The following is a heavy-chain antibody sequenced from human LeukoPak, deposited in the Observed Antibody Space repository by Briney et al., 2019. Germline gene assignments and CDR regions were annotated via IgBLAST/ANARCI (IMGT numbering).Heavy chain of an antibody. V-gene: IGHV3-53*01. CDR1: GFTVSSNY. Sequence: GGSLRLSRAASGFTVSSNYMSWVRQAPGKGLEWVSVIYSGGSTYYADSVKGRFTISRDNSKNTLYLQMNSLRAEDTAMYYCARDYYDSSGYNDYWGQGTLVTVSS. J-gene: IGHJ4*02. CDR3: ARDYYDSSGYNDY. CDR2: IYSGGST. D-gene: IGHD3-22*01.